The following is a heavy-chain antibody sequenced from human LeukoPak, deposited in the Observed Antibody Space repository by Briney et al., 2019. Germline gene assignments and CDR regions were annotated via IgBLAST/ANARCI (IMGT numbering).Heavy chain of an antibody. CDR1: GFTFSSYG. V-gene: IGHV3-30*02. J-gene: IGHJ6*03. CDR3: AKGAKRLGYCSGGTCYSNYDYYYMDV. Sequence: PGRSLRLSCAASGFTFSSYGMHWVRQAPGKGLEWVAFIRYDGSKKYYADSVKGRFTISRDNSKNTLYLQMNSLRAEDTAVYYCAKGAKRLGYCSGGTCYSNYDYYYMDVWGKGTTVTISS. CDR2: IRYDGSKK. D-gene: IGHD2-15*01.